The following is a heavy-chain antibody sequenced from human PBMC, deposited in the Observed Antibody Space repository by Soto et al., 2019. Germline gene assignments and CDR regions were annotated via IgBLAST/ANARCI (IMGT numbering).Heavy chain of an antibody. CDR2: ISTSGSTV. V-gene: IGHV3-48*03. J-gene: IGHJ4*01. D-gene: IGHD3-10*01. Sequence: PGGSLRLSCAASRFTFSTYEMNWVRQAPGKGLEWVSYISTSGSTVYYADSVKGRFTISRDNTRNSLYLQMNSLTAEDTAVYYCAKDERGVIADYFDCWGQGTLVTVSS. CDR3: AKDERGVIADYFDC. CDR1: RFTFSTYE.